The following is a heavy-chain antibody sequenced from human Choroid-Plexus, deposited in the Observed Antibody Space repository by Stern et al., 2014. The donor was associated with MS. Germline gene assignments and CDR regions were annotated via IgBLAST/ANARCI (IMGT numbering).Heavy chain of an antibody. CDR2: INPNTGGT. CDR1: GYIFTGYY. V-gene: IGHV1-2*02. Sequence: VQLVQSGAEVKKPGASVKVSCKTSGYIFTGYYIHWVRQAPGQGLEWMAWINPNTGGTKYAQKFHGRVSMCRDTSISTAYVELSSLTSDDTAVYYCARDQRGITIFGVVTDYYYLGMDVWGQGTTVTVSS. D-gene: IGHD3-3*01. J-gene: IGHJ6*02. CDR3: ARDQRGITIFGVVTDYYYLGMDV.